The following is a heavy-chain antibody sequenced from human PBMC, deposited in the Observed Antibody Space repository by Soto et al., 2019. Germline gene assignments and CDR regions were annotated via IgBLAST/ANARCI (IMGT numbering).Heavy chain of an antibody. CDR2: IYYSGST. Sequence: QVQLQESGPGLVKPSQTLSLTCTVSGGSISSGDYYWSWIRQPPGKGPEWIGYIYYSGSTYYNPSLKSRVTISVDTSKNQFSLKLSSVTAADTAVYYCARGVGGYCISTSCYADAFDIWGQGTMVTVSS. CDR3: ARGVGGYCISTSCYADAFDI. D-gene: IGHD2-2*01. J-gene: IGHJ3*02. V-gene: IGHV4-30-4*01. CDR1: GGSISSGDYY.